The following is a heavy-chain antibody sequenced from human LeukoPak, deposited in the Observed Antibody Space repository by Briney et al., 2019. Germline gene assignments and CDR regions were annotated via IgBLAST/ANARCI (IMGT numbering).Heavy chain of an antibody. D-gene: IGHD2/OR15-2a*01. CDR2: INYSGST. J-gene: IGHJ6*02. Sequence: SATLSLTCAVSGGSISNYYLNWIRQPPGKGLEWIGYINYSGSTNYNPSLKSRVTISIDTSKNQFSLKLSSVTAADTAVYYCARDYFTSYYYYGMDVWGQGTTVTVSS. CDR3: ARDYFTSYYYYGMDV. V-gene: IGHV4-59*01. CDR1: GGSISNYY.